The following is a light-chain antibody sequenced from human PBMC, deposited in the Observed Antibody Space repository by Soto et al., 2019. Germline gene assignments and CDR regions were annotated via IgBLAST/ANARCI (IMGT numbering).Light chain of an antibody. CDR3: SSYTPTV. CDR2: DVS. V-gene: IGLV2-14*01. Sequence: QSALTQPASVSGSPGQSITISCTGTSSDVGGYNYVPWYQQHPGKAPKLMIYDVSNRPSGVSNRFSGSKSGNTASLTISGLQAEDEADYYCSSYTPTVFGGGTKLTVL. CDR1: SSDVGGYNY. J-gene: IGLJ2*01.